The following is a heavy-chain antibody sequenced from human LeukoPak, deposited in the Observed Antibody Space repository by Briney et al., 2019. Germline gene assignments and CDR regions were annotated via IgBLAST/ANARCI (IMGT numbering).Heavy chain of an antibody. D-gene: IGHD3-10*01. Sequence: GGSLRLSCAASGFTFDDYAIHWVRQAPGKGLEWVSGISWNSGSIDYADSVKGRFTISRDNAKNSLYLQMNSLRAEDTAVYYCARGGYYGLGYFDYWGQGTLVTVSS. CDR2: ISWNSGSI. CDR3: ARGGYYGLGYFDY. J-gene: IGHJ4*02. V-gene: IGHV3-9*01. CDR1: GFTFDDYA.